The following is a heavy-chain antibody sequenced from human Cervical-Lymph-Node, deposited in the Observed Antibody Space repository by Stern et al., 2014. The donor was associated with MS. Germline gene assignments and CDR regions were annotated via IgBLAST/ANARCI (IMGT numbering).Heavy chain of an antibody. CDR3: ARDHVARWLSGYYYGMDV. CDR2: INTNSGDT. Sequence: VQLEESGAEVKKSGASVQVSCKASGYTFTGYYLHWVRQAPGQGLEWMGWINTNSGDTNYAQMFQGRVTMATDTSISTAYMELSSLRSDDTAVYYCARDHVARWLSGYYYGMDVWGQGTTVTVSS. J-gene: IGHJ6*02. CDR1: GYTFTGYY. D-gene: IGHD6-25*01. V-gene: IGHV1-2*02.